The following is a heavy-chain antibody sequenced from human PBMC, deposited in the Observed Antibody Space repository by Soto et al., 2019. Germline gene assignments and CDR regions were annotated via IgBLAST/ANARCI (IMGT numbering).Heavy chain of an antibody. CDR2: IKQDGSEK. CDR3: ARGCGRARWPYYMEV. Sequence: GGSLRLSCAAVGFTASTHWVTCVRQAQRKGMEWVASIKQDGSEKYYVDSMKGRVTISRDNAKDSLYLQMNSLRVEDTSVYYCARGCGRARWPYYMEVWGKGTTVTVSS. V-gene: IGHV3-7*01. CDR1: GFTASTHW. D-gene: IGHD2-15*01. J-gene: IGHJ6*03.